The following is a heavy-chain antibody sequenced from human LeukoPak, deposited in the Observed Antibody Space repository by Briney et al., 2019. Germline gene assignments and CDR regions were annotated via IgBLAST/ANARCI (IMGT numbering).Heavy chain of an antibody. V-gene: IGHV4-59*01. CDR2: FCNSGSI. CDR1: GVSITTYY. Sequence: SETLSLTCTVSGVSITTYYWNWIRQSPGKGLEWIGYFCNSGSINYNPSLKSRVSISADTSKNQFSLKLSSVTAADTAVYYCARDRGRGGWNFDYWGQGTLVTVSS. D-gene: IGHD2-15*01. J-gene: IGHJ4*02. CDR3: ARDRGRGGWNFDY.